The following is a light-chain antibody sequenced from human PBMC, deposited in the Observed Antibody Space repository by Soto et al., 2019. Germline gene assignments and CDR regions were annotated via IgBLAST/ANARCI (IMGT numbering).Light chain of an antibody. J-gene: IGKJ1*01. CDR2: AAS. CDR3: QQSYRFPKT. V-gene: IGKV1-39*01. CDR1: QSISSY. Sequence: DIQMTQSPSCRSSSVGDRVTISCRASQSISSYLNWYQQKPGKAPKLLIYAASSLQSGVPSRFSGSGSGTDFTLTIISLQPEDFATYYCQQSYRFPKTFGRGTKVDIK.